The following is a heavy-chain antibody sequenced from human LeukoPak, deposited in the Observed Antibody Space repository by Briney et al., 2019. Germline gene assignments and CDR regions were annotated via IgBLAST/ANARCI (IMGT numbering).Heavy chain of an antibody. CDR2: IWYDGSNK. J-gene: IGHJ4*02. CDR3: ARGNWEPADY. CDR1: GFTFSSYG. Sequence: GGSLRLSCAASGFTFSSYGMHWVRQAPGTGLEWVAVIWYDGSNKYYADSVKGRFTISRDNSKNTLYLQMNSLRAEDTAVYYCARGNWEPADYWGQGTLVTVSS. V-gene: IGHV3-33*01. D-gene: IGHD1-26*01.